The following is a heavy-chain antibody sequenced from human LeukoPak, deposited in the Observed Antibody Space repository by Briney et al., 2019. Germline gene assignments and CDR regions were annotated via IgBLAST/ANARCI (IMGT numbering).Heavy chain of an antibody. Sequence: PGGSLRLSCAASGFTFSSYEMNWVRQAPGKGLEWVPSISSSSSYIYYADSVKSRFTISRDNAKNSLYLQMNSLRAEDTAVYYCAREYGGYSGYGDNDYWGLGTLVTVSS. CDR2: ISSSSSYI. CDR3: AREYGGYSGYGDNDY. V-gene: IGHV3-21*01. D-gene: IGHD5-12*01. J-gene: IGHJ4*02. CDR1: GFTFSSYE.